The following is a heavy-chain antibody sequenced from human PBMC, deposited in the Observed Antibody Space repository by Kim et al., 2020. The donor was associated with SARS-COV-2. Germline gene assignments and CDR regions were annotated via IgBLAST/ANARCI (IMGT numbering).Heavy chain of an antibody. D-gene: IGHD3-10*01. J-gene: IGHJ5*02. CDR3: ARDRRRDHYYGSGSHSGPNWFDP. CDR2: ISSSSSYI. V-gene: IGHV3-21*04. Sequence: GGSLRLSCAASGFTFSSYSMNWVRQAPGKGLEWVSSISSSSSYIYYADSVKGRFTISRDNAKNSLYLQMNSLRAEDTAVYYCARDRRRDHYYGSGSHSGPNWFDPWGQGTLVTVSS. CDR1: GFTFSSYS.